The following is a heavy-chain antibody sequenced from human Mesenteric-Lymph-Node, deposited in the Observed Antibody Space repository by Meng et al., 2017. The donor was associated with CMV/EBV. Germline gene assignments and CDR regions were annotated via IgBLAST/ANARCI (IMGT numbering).Heavy chain of an antibody. CDR1: SFGDYY. CDR3: ARVFCTSSTCHPRSVFDP. V-gene: IGHV4-34*01. Sequence: SFGDYYWTWLRQPPGKGLEWIGDINHSGNTDYSPSLRSRVTISIDTSKNYFSLNLNSVTAADTAVYYCARVFCTSSTCHPRSVFDPWGQGTLVTVSS. CDR2: INHSGNT. D-gene: IGHD2-2*01. J-gene: IGHJ5*02.